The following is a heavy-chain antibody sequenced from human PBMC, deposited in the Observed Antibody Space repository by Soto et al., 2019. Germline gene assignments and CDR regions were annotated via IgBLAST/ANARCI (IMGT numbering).Heavy chain of an antibody. CDR3: ARDQISGWYDN. J-gene: IGHJ5*02. D-gene: IGHD6-19*01. CDR1: GFAFGRYA. CDR2: MGGSVDSK. Sequence: EVQLLESGGGLVKPGGSLRLSCAASGFAFGRYALSWVRQAPGKGLEWVSAMGGSVDSKSYADSVKGRFTISRDDPKNTLFLEMNSLIPEYTAIYFCARDQISGWYDNWGQGTLVTVSS. V-gene: IGHV3-23*01.